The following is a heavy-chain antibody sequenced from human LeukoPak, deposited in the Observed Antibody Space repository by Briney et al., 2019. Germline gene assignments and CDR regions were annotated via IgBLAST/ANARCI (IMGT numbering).Heavy chain of an antibody. CDR2: IYYSGSA. CDR3: ARTNPLRDSSGYYYFDY. Sequence: GSRRLSCAVSVITLSNYGMSWVRQAPGKGLEWIGLIYYSGSADYNPSLKSRVTISVDTSKNQFSLKQSSVTAADTAVYYCARTNPLRDSSGYYYFDYWGQGTLVTVSS. J-gene: IGHJ4*02. V-gene: IGHV4-59*01. CDR1: VITLSNYG. D-gene: IGHD3-22*01.